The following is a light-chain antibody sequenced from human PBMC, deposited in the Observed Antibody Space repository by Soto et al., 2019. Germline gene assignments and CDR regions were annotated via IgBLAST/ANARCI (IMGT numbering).Light chain of an antibody. CDR2: GAS. V-gene: IGKV3-15*01. J-gene: IGKJ1*01. CDR3: HQYNNWPLWT. Sequence: EIVMTQSPATLSVSPGERATLSCRASQSVSSNLAWYQQKRGQGPRLLIYGASTSATGIPPRFSGSGSGTEFTLTISSLQSEDFAVYYCHQYNNWPLWTFGQGTKVEIK. CDR1: QSVSSN.